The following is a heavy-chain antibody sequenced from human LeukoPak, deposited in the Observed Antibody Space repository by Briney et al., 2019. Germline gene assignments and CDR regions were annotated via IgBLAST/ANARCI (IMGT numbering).Heavy chain of an antibody. J-gene: IGHJ4*02. D-gene: IGHD2-8*02. CDR3: AKDPRHNTGPSDY. V-gene: IGHV3-30*02. CDR2: IRYDGSNK. CDR1: GFSFRTYG. Sequence: PGGSLRLSCAASGFSFRTYGMHWVRQAPGKGLEWVAFIRYDGSNKYYADSVKGRFTISRDNSKSTLYLQMNSLRPEDTAVYDCAKDPRHNTGPSDYWGQGTLVTVSS.